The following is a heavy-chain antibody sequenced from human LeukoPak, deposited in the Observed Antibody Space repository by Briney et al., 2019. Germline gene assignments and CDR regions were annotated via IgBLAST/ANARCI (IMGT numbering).Heavy chain of an antibody. CDR3: ARDPHERLAGMSDGEIWFDP. Sequence: ASVKVSCKASGYTFTSYDINWVRQATGQGLEWMGWMNPNSGNTGYAQKFQGRVTMTRSTSISTAYMELSSLRSEDTAVYYCARDPHERLAGMSDGEIWFDPWGQGTLVTVSS. CDR2: MNPNSGNT. D-gene: IGHD6-13*01. CDR1: GYTFTSYD. V-gene: IGHV1-8*01. J-gene: IGHJ5*02.